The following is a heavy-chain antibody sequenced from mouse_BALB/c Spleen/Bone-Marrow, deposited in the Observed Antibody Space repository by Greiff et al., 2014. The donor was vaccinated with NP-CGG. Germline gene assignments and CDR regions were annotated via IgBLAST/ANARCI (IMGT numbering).Heavy chain of an antibody. CDR2: IYPGSGNT. D-gene: IGHD2-10*01. CDR3: ARSAYYGNYGGY. V-gene: IGHV1-84*02. Sequence: LMESGPELVKPGASVKISCKASGYTLTDYYINWVKQKPGQGLEWIGWIYPGSGNTKYNEKFKGKATLTVDTSSSTAYMQLSSLTSEDTAVYFCARSAYYGNYGGYWGQGTTLTVSS. CDR1: GYTLTDYY. J-gene: IGHJ2*01.